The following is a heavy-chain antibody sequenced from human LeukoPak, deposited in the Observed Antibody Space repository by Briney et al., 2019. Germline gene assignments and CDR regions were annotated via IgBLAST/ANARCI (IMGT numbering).Heavy chain of an antibody. CDR3: ARGGVVVVAANNWFDP. CDR2: MNPNSGNT. Sequence: ASVKVSCKASGYTFTSYDINWVRQATGQGLGWMGWMNPNSGNTGYAQKFQGRVTMTRNTSISTAYMELSSLRSEDTAVYYCARGGVVVVAANNWFDPWGQGTLVTVSS. CDR1: GYTFTSYD. J-gene: IGHJ5*02. D-gene: IGHD2-15*01. V-gene: IGHV1-8*01.